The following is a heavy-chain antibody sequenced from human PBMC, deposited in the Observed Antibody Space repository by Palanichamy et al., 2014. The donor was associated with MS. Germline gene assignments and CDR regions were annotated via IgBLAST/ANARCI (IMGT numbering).Heavy chain of an antibody. J-gene: IGHJ4*02. CDR1: GYSISSGYY. V-gene: IGHV4-38-2*02. CDR2: IYHTGST. D-gene: IGHD4-11*01. Sequence: QVQLQESGPGLVKPSETLSLTCTVSGYSISSGYYWGWIRQPPGKGLEWIGTIYHTGSTYYNPSLKSRVTISVDTSKNQFSLKLNSVTAADTAVYYCARVYSNYVTNYWGQGTLVTVSS. CDR3: ARVYSNYVTNY.